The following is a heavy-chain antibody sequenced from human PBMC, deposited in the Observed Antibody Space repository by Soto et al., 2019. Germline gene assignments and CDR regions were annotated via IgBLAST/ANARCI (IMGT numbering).Heavy chain of an antibody. D-gene: IGHD4-17*01. CDR1: GFSLSNGRMG. V-gene: IGHV2-26*01. J-gene: IGHJ6*02. CDR3: ARVSHYTVTTFHGMDV. CDR2: IFPDDEK. Sequence: QVTFKESGPVLVKPTETLTLTCTVSGFSLSNGRMGVSWIRQPPGKALEWLAHIFPDDEKSFSTSLKSRLTISKDTSKSQVVLTMTNMDPVDTGTYYCARVSHYTVTTFHGMDVWGQGTTVTVSS.